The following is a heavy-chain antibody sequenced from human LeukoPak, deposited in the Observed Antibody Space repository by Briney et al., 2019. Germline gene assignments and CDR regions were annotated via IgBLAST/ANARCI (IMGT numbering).Heavy chain of an antibody. CDR1: GGSISSGGYY. V-gene: IGHV4-61*08. CDR3: ARGYDSSAYYPFNY. D-gene: IGHD3-22*01. J-gene: IGHJ4*02. Sequence: SETLSLTCTVSGGSISSGGYYWSWIRQSPGRGLEWIGYISDSGSTNYNPSLKSRVTISVDTSKNQFSLMLSSVTAADTAVYYCARGYDSSAYYPFNYWGQGTLVTVSS. CDR2: ISDSGST.